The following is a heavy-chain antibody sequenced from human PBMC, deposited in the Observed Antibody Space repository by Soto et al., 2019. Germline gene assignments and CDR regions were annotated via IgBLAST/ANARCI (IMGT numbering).Heavy chain of an antibody. V-gene: IGHV3-30*18. J-gene: IGHJ3*02. CDR1: GFTFSSYG. Sequence: QVQLVESGGGVVQPGRSLRLSCAASGFTFSSYGMHWVRQAPGKGLEWVAVISYDGSNKYYADSVKGRFTISRDNSKNTLYLQMNSPRAEDTAVYYCAKDLGGGNDDAFDIWGQGTMVTVSS. CDR3: AKDLGGGNDDAFDI. D-gene: IGHD2-15*01. CDR2: ISYDGSNK.